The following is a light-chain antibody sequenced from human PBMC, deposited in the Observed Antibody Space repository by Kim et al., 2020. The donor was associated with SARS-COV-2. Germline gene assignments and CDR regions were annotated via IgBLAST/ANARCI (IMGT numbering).Light chain of an antibody. J-gene: IGLJ2*01. CDR1: SSDVGGYDF. V-gene: IGLV2-14*03. Sequence: QSALTQPASVSGSPGQSITISCTGTSSDVGGYDFVSWYQQHPGKAPKLMIYAVNNRPSGVSDRFSGSKSGNTASLSISSLQAEDEADYYCSSHTDTATRLFGGGTRVTVL. CDR2: AVN. CDR3: SSHTDTATRL.